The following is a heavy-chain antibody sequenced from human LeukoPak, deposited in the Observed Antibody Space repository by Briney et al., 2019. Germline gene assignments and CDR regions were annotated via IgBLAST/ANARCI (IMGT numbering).Heavy chain of an antibody. Sequence: GESLKISCKGSGYSFSNHWIGWVRQMLGKGLEWMGIIYPGDSDTRYSPSFQGQVTISADKSISAAYLQWSSLKASDTAMYYCARRPSGDSAFYFDYWGQGTLVTVSS. CDR3: ARRPSGDSAFYFDY. CDR1: GYSFSNHW. CDR2: IYPGDSDT. V-gene: IGHV5-51*01. D-gene: IGHD2-21*02. J-gene: IGHJ4*02.